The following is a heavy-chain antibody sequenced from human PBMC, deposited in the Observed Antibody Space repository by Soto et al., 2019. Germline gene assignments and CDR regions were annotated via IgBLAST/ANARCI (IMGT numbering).Heavy chain of an antibody. CDR3: ARQRITRVRGVSSSGLDV. CDR2: IHPGDSET. CDR1: GYSFTSYY. J-gene: IGHJ6*02. Sequence: GESLKISCKGSGYSFTSYYIAWVRQMPGKGLEWMGIIHPGDSETRYSPSFQGHVIISADKSISSAYLQWSGLEAADTAMYYCARQRITRVRGVSSSGLDVWGQGTTVTVSS. V-gene: IGHV5-51*01. D-gene: IGHD3-10*01.